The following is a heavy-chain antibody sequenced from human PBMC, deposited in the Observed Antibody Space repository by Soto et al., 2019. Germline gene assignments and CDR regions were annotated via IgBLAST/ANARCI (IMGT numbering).Heavy chain of an antibody. Sequence: EVQLVESGGGSVQPGASLRLSCVASGFSFNMYCMSWIRQAPGKGLEWVARIKQDGGEQYYVDSVKGRFTVSRDNAKNSLHLQLHSVSADDAGIYYCVRDHLIMPADDFDYGVDVWGQGTTVTVSS. CDR1: GFSFNMYC. CDR3: VRDHLIMPADDFDYGVDV. CDR2: IKQDGGEQ. J-gene: IGHJ6*02. V-gene: IGHV3-7*03. D-gene: IGHD2-2*01.